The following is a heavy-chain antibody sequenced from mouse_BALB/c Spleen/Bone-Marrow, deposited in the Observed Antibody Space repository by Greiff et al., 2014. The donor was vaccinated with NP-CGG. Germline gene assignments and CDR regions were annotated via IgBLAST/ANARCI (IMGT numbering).Heavy chain of an antibody. Sequence: QVQLQQSGAELVRPGTSVKISCKASGYTFTNYWLGWVKQRPGHGLEWIGDIYPGGGYTDFNGKFKGKATLTADTSSSTAYMQLSSLTSEDSAVYFCARDMITTRAMDYWGQGTSVTVSS. CDR1: GYTFTNYW. J-gene: IGHJ4*01. CDR2: IYPGGGYT. D-gene: IGHD2-4*01. CDR3: ARDMITTRAMDY. V-gene: IGHV1-63*02.